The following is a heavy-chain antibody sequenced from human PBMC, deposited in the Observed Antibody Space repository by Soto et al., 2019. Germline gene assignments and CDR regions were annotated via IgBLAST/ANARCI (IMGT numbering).Heavy chain of an antibody. J-gene: IGHJ6*02. V-gene: IGHV4-59*01. CDR3: ARDWLDYDILTGSTNYYGMDV. Sequence: SETLSLTCTVSGCSISSYYWSWIRQPPGKGLEWIGYIYYSGSTNYNPSLKSRVTISVDTSKNQFSLKLSSVTAADTAVYYCARDWLDYDILTGSTNYYGMDVWGQGTTVTVSS. D-gene: IGHD3-9*01. CDR1: GCSISSYY. CDR2: IYYSGST.